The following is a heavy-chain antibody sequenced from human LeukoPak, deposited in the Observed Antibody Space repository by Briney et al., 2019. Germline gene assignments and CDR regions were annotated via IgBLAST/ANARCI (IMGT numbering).Heavy chain of an antibody. CDR1: GFTFSSYS. Sequence: GGSLRLSCAASGFTFSSYSMNWVRQAPGKGLEWVSSISSSSSYIYYADSVKGRFTISRDNAKNSLYLQMNSLRAEDTAVYYCARGGYSTVATPFDYWGQGTLVTVSS. CDR3: ARGGYSTVATPFDY. V-gene: IGHV3-21*01. CDR2: ISSSSSYI. J-gene: IGHJ4*02. D-gene: IGHD4-23*01.